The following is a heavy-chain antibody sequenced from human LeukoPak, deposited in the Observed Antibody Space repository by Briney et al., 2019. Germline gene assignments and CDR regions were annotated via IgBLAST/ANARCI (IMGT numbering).Heavy chain of an antibody. Sequence: GGSLRLSCAVSGFTISSNYMSWVRQAPGKGLEWVSVIYSGGNTYYADSVKGRFTISRDNSKNTLYLQMNSLRAEDTAVYYCVSRSCTTTNCYAVGFDYWGQGTLVTVSS. J-gene: IGHJ4*02. V-gene: IGHV3-53*01. CDR2: IYSGGNT. D-gene: IGHD2-2*01. CDR3: VSRSCTTTNCYAVGFDY. CDR1: GFTISSNY.